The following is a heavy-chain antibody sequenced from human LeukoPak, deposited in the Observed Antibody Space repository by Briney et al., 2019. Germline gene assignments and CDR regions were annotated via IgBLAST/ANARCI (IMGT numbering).Heavy chain of an antibody. CDR2: IDHSGST. J-gene: IGHJ4*02. D-gene: IGHD5-18*01. CDR1: GGSFSGYY. V-gene: IGHV4-34*01. Sequence: SETLSLTCAVYGGSFSGYYWSWIRQPPGKGLEWIGEIDHSGSTNYNPSLKSRVTISVDTSKNQFSLKLSSVTAADTAVYYCARVTRRDTAMDNTGESDYWGQGTPVTVSS. CDR3: ARVTRRDTAMDNTGESDY.